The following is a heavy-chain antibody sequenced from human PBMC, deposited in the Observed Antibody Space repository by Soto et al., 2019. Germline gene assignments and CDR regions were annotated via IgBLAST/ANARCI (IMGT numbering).Heavy chain of an antibody. J-gene: IGHJ4*02. CDR3: ARDHVDVPMTNFDF. V-gene: IGHV1-46*01. CDR2: INPSDAYT. CDR1: GYTFISYY. D-gene: IGHD2-8*01. Sequence: QVQLVQSGAEVKKPGASVKVSCRASGYTFISYYIHWVRQAPGQGLEWMGLINPSDAYTDYAQKYQGRVTRTRDRSTSIVYMELSSLTSEDTAIYYCARDHVDVPMTNFDFWGQGTLVTVSS.